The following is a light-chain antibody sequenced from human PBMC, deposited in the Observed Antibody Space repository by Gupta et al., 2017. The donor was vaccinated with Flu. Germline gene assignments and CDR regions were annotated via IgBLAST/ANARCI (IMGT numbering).Light chain of an antibody. CDR1: QSISSY. J-gene: IGKJ2*03. Sequence: DIQMTQSPSSLSASVGDRVTITCRASQSISSYLNWYQQKPGKAPKLLIYAASSLQSGVPSRFSGSGSGTDFTLSISRLQAEDFATYYCQQGYSHYSFGQGTKLEIK. CDR3: QQGYSHYS. CDR2: AAS. V-gene: IGKV1-39*01.